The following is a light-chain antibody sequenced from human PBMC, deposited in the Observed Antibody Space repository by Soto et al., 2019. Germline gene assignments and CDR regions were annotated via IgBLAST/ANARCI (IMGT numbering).Light chain of an antibody. Sequence: SAPTQPPPTSWAPRQRGTFSCFTNSSPLGDNTVNWYQHVPGTAPKLLIYSYDQRPSGVPDRFSGSRSGTSASLAISGLQSEDEADYYCAAWDATLDGYVFGTGTKVTVL. CDR3: AAWDATLDGYV. CDR1: SSPLGDNT. J-gene: IGLJ1*01. V-gene: IGLV1-44*01. CDR2: SYD.